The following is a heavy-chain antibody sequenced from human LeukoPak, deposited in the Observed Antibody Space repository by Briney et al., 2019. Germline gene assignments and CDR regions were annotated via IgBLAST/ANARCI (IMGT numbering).Heavy chain of an antibody. V-gene: IGHV1-18*01. CDR2: INAYNGNT. D-gene: IGHD3-16*02. CDR1: GYTFTSYG. Sequence: AASVKVSCKASGYTFTSYGISWVRQAPGQGLEWMGWINAYNGNTNYAQKLQGRVTMTTDTSTSTAYMELRSLRSDDTAVYYCARDGLGYDYVWGSYRHYFDYWGQGTLVTVSS. J-gene: IGHJ4*02. CDR3: ARDGLGYDYVWGSYRHYFDY.